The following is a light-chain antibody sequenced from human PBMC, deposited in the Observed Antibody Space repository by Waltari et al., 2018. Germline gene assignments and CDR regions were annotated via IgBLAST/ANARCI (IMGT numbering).Light chain of an antibody. Sequence: IVLTQSPATLSLSPGERAILSCRASQGVSGSLAWYQQKPGQAPRLLLFDASKRARGIPARFSGSGSGTDFTLTISGLESEDFAVYFCQQRTNWPGVTFGGGTKVEIK. CDR3: QQRTNWPGVT. CDR1: QGVSGS. CDR2: DAS. J-gene: IGKJ4*01. V-gene: IGKV3D-11*01.